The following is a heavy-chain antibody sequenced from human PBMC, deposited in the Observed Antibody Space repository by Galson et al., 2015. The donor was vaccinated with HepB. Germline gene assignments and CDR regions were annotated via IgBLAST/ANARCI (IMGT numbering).Heavy chain of an antibody. V-gene: IGHV3-9*01. CDR2: ISWNSGSI. CDR1: GFTFDDYA. CDR3: AKDTRFDYYDSSAQYPMASGFDY. J-gene: IGHJ4*02. Sequence: SLRLSCAASGFTFDDYAMHWVRQAPGKGLEWVSGISWNSGSIGYADSVKGRFTISRDNAKNSLYLQMNSLRAEDTALYYCAKDTRFDYYDSSAQYPMASGFDYWGQGTLVTVSS. D-gene: IGHD3-22*01.